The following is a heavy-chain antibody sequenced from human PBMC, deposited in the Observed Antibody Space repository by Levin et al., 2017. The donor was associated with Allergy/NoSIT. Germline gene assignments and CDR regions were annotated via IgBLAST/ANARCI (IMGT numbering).Heavy chain of an antibody. V-gene: IGHV4-34*01. D-gene: IGHD6-13*01. Sequence: KSSETLSLTCAVYGGSFSGYYWSWIRQPPGKGLEWIGEINHSGSTNYNPSLKSRVTISVDTSKNQFSLKLSSVTAADTAVYYCARGDGELAAAGTVYYYYMDVWGKGTTVTVSS. J-gene: IGHJ6*03. CDR2: INHSGST. CDR3: ARGDGELAAAGTVYYYYMDV. CDR1: GGSFSGYY.